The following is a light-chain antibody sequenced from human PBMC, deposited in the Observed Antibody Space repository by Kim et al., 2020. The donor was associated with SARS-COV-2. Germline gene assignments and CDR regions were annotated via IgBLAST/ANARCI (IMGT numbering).Light chain of an antibody. J-gene: IGKJ5*01. Sequence: ASVGDRVTITCRASQGISNYLAWYQQKPGKVPKLPIYAASTLQSGVPSRFSGSGSGTDFTLTISSLQPEDVATYYCQKYNSAPQTFGQGTRLEIK. V-gene: IGKV1-27*01. CDR1: QGISNY. CDR2: AAS. CDR3: QKYNSAPQT.